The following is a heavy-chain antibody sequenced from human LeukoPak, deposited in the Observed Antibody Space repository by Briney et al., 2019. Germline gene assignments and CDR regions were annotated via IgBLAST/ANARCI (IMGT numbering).Heavy chain of an antibody. Sequence: GGSLRLSRAASGFTFSTYAMSWVRQAPGKGLEWVSGISGSGSSTFDADSVKGRFTISRDNSKNTLFLQMNSLRAEDTALYYCAKDYRMIAFGGVIGIDAFDIWGQGTMVTVSS. J-gene: IGHJ3*02. V-gene: IGHV3-23*01. CDR3: AKDYRMIAFGGVIGIDAFDI. CDR1: GFTFSTYA. D-gene: IGHD3-16*02. CDR2: ISGSGSST.